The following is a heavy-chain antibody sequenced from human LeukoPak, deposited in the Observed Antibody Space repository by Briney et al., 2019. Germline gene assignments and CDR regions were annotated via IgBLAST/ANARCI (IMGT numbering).Heavy chain of an antibody. D-gene: IGHD3-22*01. V-gene: IGHV3-23*01. CDR1: GFTFSSYA. CDR3: AKGDYYDSSGYY. Sequence: PGGSLRLSCAASGFTFSSYAMSWVRQAPGKGLEWLSAISGSGGSTYYADSVKGRFTISRDNSKNTLYLQMNSLRAEDTAVYYCAKGDYYDSSGYYWGQGTLVTVSS. CDR2: ISGSGGST. J-gene: IGHJ4*02.